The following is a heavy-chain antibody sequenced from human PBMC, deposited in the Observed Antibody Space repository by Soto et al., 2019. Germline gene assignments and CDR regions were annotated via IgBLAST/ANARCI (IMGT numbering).Heavy chain of an antibody. J-gene: IGHJ6*02. CDR3: ASPPSSSRYYYGMDV. D-gene: IGHD6-13*01. V-gene: IGHV1-69*13. Sequence: GASVKVSCKASGGTFSSYAISWVRQAPGQGLEWMGGIIPIFATANYAQKFQGRVTITADESTSTAYMELSSLRSEDTAVYYCASPPSSSRYYYGMDVWGQGTTVTVSS. CDR1: GGTFSSYA. CDR2: IIPIFATA.